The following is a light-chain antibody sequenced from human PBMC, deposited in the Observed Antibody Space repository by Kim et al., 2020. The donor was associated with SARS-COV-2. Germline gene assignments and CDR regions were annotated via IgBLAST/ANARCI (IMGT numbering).Light chain of an antibody. CDR2: EAS. CDR1: QSIRGL. CDR3: QQYRSYVWT. J-gene: IGKJ1*01. V-gene: IGKV1-5*03. Sequence: PSLGDRVTIPCRASQSIRGLLAWYQQKPGKAPKLLIDEASTLKTGVPSRFSGSGSGTEFTLTISSLQADDFATYYCQQYRSYVWTFGQGTKVDIK.